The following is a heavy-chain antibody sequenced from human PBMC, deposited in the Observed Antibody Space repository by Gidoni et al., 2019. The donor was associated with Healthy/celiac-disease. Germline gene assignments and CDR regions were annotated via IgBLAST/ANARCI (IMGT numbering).Heavy chain of an antibody. CDR3: ARSGAIFGVVIIEPAFDY. J-gene: IGHJ4*02. V-gene: IGHV3-21*01. CDR1: GFTFSSYS. CDR2: ISSSSSYI. D-gene: IGHD3-3*01. Sequence: EVQLVESGGGLVTPGGSLRLSCAASGFTFSSYSRNWVRQAPGKGLEWVSSISSSSSYIYYADSVKGRFTISRDNAKNSLYLQMNSLRAEDTAVYYCARSGAIFGVVIIEPAFDYWGQGTLVTVSS.